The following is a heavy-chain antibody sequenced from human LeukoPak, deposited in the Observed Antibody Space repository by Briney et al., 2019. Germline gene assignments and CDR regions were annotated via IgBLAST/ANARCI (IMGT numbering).Heavy chain of an antibody. Sequence: ASVKVSCKASGYTFTGYYMHWVRQAPGQGLEWMGWINPNSGGTNYAQKFQGRVTMTRDTSISTAYMELSRLRSDDTAVYYCARDLGYCSGGSCYEGDYWGQGTLVTVSS. CDR2: INPNSGGT. J-gene: IGHJ4*02. D-gene: IGHD2-15*01. CDR1: GYTFTGYY. CDR3: ARDLGYCSGGSCYEGDY. V-gene: IGHV1-2*02.